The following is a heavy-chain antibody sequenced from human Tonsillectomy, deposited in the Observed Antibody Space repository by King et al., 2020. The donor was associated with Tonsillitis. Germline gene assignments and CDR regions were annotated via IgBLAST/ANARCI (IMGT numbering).Heavy chain of an antibody. V-gene: IGHV4-4*07. CDR2: IYTSGST. CDR1: GGSISSYY. D-gene: IGHD4-11*01. J-gene: IGHJ6*02. CDR3: ARDFPTVTTAYYYYGMDV. Sequence: QLQESGPGLVKPSETLSLTCTVSGGSISSYYWSWIRQPAGKGLEWIGRIYTSGSTNYNPSLKSRVTMSVDTSKNQLSLKLSSVTAADTAVYYCARDFPTVTTAYYYYGMDVWGQGTTVTVSS.